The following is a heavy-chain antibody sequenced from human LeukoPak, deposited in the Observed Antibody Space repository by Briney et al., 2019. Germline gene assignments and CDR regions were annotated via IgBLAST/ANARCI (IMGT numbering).Heavy chain of an antibody. J-gene: IGHJ5*02. Sequence: ASVKVSCKASGYTFTGYYMHWVRQAPGQGLERMGWINPNSGGTNYAQKFQGRVTMTRDTSISTAYMELSRLRSDDTAVYYCARDGVLTTVTTGRNWFDPWGQGTLVTVSS. CDR1: GYTFTGYY. D-gene: IGHD4-17*01. V-gene: IGHV1-2*02. CDR2: INPNSGGT. CDR3: ARDGVLTTVTTGRNWFDP.